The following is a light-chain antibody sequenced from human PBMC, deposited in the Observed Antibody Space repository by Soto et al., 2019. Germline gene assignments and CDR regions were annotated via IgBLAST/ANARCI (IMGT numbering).Light chain of an antibody. J-gene: IGLJ2*01. CDR1: SSDVGGYNY. Sequence: QSALTQPASVSGSPGQSITISCTGTSSDVGGYNYVSWYQQHPGKAPKLMIYEVRNRPSGVSNRFSGSKSGNTASLTISGLQAEDEADYYCSSYTSSSTVAFGGGTQLTVL. CDR2: EVR. CDR3: SSYTSSSTVA. V-gene: IGLV2-14*01.